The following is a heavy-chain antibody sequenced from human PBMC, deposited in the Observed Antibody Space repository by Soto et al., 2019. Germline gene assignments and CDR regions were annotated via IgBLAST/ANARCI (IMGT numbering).Heavy chain of an antibody. CDR2: IYWDDDK. J-gene: IGHJ4*02. D-gene: IGHD2-8*01. V-gene: IGHV2-5*02. CDR3: ALSKGYCTNGVCYFDY. Sequence: QITLKESGPTLVKPTQTLTLTCTFSGLSLSTSGVGVGWIRQPPGKALEWLALIYWDDDKRYTPSLRSRLTIXKDTSKNPVVLTMTNMDPVDTATYYCALSKGYCTNGVCYFDYWGQGTLVTVSS. CDR1: GLSLSTSGVG.